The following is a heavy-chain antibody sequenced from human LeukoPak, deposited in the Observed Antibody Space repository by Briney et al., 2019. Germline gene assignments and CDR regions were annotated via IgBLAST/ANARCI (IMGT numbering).Heavy chain of an antibody. D-gene: IGHD1-26*01. Sequence: GGSLRLSCAASGFTFSSNWMHWVRQAPGKGLVWVSRIKGDGSSTSYADSVKGRFTISRDNAKNALFLQMNSLRAEDTAVYYCVRDGVGAPPYDYWGQGALVTVSS. V-gene: IGHV3-74*01. CDR2: IKGDGSST. CDR1: GFTFSSNW. CDR3: VRDGVGAPPYDY. J-gene: IGHJ4*02.